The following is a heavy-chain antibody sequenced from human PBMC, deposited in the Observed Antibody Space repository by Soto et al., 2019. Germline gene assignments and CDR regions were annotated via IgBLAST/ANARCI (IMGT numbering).Heavy chain of an antibody. CDR3: ARMSDPVFAFDI. V-gene: IGHV1-2*02. CDR2: INPNSGGT. J-gene: IGHJ3*02. CDR1: GGTFSSYA. Sequence: QVQLVQSGAEVKKPGSSVKVSCKASGGTFSSYAISWVRQAPGQGLEWMGWINPNSGGTNYAQKFQGRVTMTRDTSISTAYMELSRLRSDDTAVYYCARMSDPVFAFDIWGQGTMVTVSS.